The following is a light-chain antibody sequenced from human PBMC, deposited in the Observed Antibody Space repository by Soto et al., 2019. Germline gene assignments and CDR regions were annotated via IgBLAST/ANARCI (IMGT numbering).Light chain of an antibody. CDR1: SSNIGAGYD. Sequence: QSVLTQPPSVSGAPGQRVTISCTGSSSNIGAGYDVHWYQQLPGKAPKLIIYEVTKRPSGVPNRFSGSKSGNTASLTISGLLAEDEADYHCCSFAGGSTYVVFGGGTKLTVL. CDR2: EVT. V-gene: IGLV1-40*01. J-gene: IGLJ2*01. CDR3: CSFAGGSTYVV.